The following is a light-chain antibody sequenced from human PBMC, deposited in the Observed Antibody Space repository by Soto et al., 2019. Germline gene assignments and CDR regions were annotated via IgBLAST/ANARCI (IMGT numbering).Light chain of an antibody. CDR2: AAS. J-gene: IGKJ4*01. V-gene: IGKV3-20*01. CDR3: QHYVSSPLT. Sequence: DIVLTQSPDTLSLSPGESATLSCRASQILSGTYLAWYQQKLGQSPRLLIYAASTRPTGVPDRFSGSGSGTDFTLTISRLEPEDFAVYYCQHYVSSPLTFGGGTKVEIK. CDR1: QILSGTY.